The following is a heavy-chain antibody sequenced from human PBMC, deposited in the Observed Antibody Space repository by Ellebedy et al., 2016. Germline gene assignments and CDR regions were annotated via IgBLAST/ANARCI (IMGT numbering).Heavy chain of an antibody. CDR1: GYTFTGYY. V-gene: IGHV1-2*02. D-gene: IGHD6-13*01. Sequence: ASVKVSCXASGYTFTGYYMHWVRQAPGQGLEWMGWINPNSGGTNYAQKFQGRVTMTRDTSISTAYMELSRLRSDDTAVYYCARGWGQLVHLYYYYYGMDVWGQGTTVTVSS. J-gene: IGHJ6*02. CDR2: INPNSGGT. CDR3: ARGWGQLVHLYYYYYGMDV.